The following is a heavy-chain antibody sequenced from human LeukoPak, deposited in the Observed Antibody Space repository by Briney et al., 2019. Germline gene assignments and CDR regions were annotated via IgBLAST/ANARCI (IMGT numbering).Heavy chain of an antibody. CDR2: IKPDESRI. CDR1: GPTFNRDW. CDR3: AKDNRRHYTSGPNPDSLH. Sequence: GGSLRLSCTNSGPTFNRDWMGWLRQAPGKGLEWLAHIKPDESRIFYADSVKGRFAISRDNAKNSLYLQMNSLRVEDTAFYYCAKDNRRHYTSGPNPDSLHWGQGALVTVSS. J-gene: IGHJ4*02. D-gene: IGHD6-19*01. V-gene: IGHV3-7*03.